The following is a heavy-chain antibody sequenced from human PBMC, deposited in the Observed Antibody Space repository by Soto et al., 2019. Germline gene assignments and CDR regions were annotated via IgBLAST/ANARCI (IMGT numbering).Heavy chain of an antibody. J-gene: IGHJ4*02. D-gene: IGHD2-15*01. CDR2: IYYDGSA. Sequence: PSETLSLTCTVSGGSISSSSYYWGWIRQPPGKGLEWIGSIYYDGSAYYNPSLKSRVTISVDTSKNQFSLKLTSVTAADTAVYYCARDGILYDLNPYYFDYWGQGTLVTVSS. V-gene: IGHV4-39*02. CDR3: ARDGILYDLNPYYFDY. CDR1: GGSISSSSYY.